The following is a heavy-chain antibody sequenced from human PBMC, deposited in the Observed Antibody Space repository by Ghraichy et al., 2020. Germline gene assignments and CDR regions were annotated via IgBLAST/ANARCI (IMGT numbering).Heavy chain of an antibody. V-gene: IGHV3-11*01. Sequence: GESLNISCAASGFTFTDYYMSWIRQAPGKGLEWVSHISTVGFTKYYADSVKGRFTISRDNAKNSLYLQMNSLRAEDTAVYYCARGAYCSTTGCYLGAFDIWRQLTTLTFS. J-gene: IGHJ3*02. D-gene: IGHD2-2*01. CDR2: ISTVGFTK. CDR3: ARGAYCSTTGCYLGAFDI. CDR1: GFTFTDYY.